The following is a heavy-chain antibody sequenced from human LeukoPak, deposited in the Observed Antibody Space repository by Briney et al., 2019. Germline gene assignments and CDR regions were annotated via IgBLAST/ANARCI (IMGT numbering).Heavy chain of an antibody. Sequence: SETLSLTCTVSSASISTYYWSWIRQPPGKGLEWIGYIYHSGTSNYNPSLKSRVTISVDTSKNQFSLKLNSVTTADTAVYYCAREGDPGSGYNYGNWLDPWGQGTLVTVSS. CDR2: IYHSGTS. CDR3: AREGDPGSGYNYGNWLDP. J-gene: IGHJ5*02. D-gene: IGHD5-12*01. V-gene: IGHV4-59*01. CDR1: SASISTYY.